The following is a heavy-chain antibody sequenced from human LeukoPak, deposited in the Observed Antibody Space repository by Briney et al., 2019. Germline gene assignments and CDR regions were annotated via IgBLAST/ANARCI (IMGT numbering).Heavy chain of an antibody. CDR3: ASPGYDILTPLDY. CDR1: GFTFSDYT. J-gene: IGHJ4*02. D-gene: IGHD3-9*01. Sequence: GRSLRLSCAASGFTFSDYTMNWVRQAPGKGLEWVALMSYDGNYKFYADSVKGRFTISRDNSKNTLYLQMNSLRAEDTAVYYCASPGYDILTPLDYWGQGTLVTVSS. V-gene: IGHV3-30-3*01. CDR2: MSYDGNYK.